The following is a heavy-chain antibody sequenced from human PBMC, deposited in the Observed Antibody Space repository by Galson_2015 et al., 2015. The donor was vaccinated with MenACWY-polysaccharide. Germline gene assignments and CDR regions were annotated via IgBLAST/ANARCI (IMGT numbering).Heavy chain of an antibody. CDR2: VSYDGANK. V-gene: IGHV3-30*03. Sequence: SLRLSCAASGFTFSSYAMHWVRQAPGKGLEWVAVVSYDGANKYYGDSVKGRFTSSRDNSKNTLYLQMNSLRAEDTALYYCARSPYSGFDLDYWGQGTLVIVSS. CDR3: ARSPYSGFDLDY. J-gene: IGHJ4*02. D-gene: IGHD5-12*01. CDR1: GFTFSSYA.